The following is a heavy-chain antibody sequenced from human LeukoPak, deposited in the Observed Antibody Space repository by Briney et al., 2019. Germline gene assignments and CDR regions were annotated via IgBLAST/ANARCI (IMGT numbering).Heavy chain of an antibody. CDR2: IYTSGST. V-gene: IGHV4-4*07. J-gene: IGHJ6*02. Sequence: PSETLSLTCTVSGGSISSYYWSWIRQPAGKGLEWIGRIYTSGSTNYNPSLKGRVTMSVDTSKNQFSLKLSSVTAADTAVYYCARSDDILMWTGYYYGMDVWGQGTTVTVSS. CDR1: GGSISSYY. D-gene: IGHD3-9*01. CDR3: ARSDDILMWTGYYYGMDV.